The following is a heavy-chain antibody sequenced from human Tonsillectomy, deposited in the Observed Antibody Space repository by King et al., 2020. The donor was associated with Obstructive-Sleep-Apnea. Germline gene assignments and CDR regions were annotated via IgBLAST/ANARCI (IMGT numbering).Heavy chain of an antibody. J-gene: IGHJ4*02. Sequence: VQLVESGGGLVKPGGSLRLSCAASGFTFSDYNLSWIRRAPGKGLEWISYIGTSGTSIYYADSVKGRFTISRDNAKNSMYLQMNSLRAEDTAVYYCARVEDFGSCTSTSCYYFDSWGQGTLVTVSS. D-gene: IGHD2-2*03. CDR3: ARVEDFGSCTSTSCYYFDS. CDR2: IGTSGTSI. CDR1: GFTFSDYN. V-gene: IGHV3-11*01.